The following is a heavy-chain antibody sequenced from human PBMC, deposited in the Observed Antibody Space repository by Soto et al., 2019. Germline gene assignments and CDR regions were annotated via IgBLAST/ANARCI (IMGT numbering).Heavy chain of an antibody. Sequence: ASVKVSCKASGYTFTRYDINWGRQATGQGLEWMGWMNPNSGNTGYAQKFQGRVTMTRNTSISTAYMELSSLRSEDTAVYYCARVTPYSSSLAFVYWGQGNLVTVSS. CDR3: ARVTPYSSSLAFVY. J-gene: IGHJ4*02. CDR1: GYTFTRYD. V-gene: IGHV1-8*01. CDR2: MNPNSGNT. D-gene: IGHD6-6*01.